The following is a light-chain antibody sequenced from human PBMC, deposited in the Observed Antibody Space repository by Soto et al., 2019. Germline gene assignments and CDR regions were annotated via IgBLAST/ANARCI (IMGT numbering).Light chain of an antibody. CDR1: TDDIGLYSF. CDR3: SSFTADTTVV. J-gene: IGLJ2*01. CDR2: QAS. V-gene: IGLV2-14*01. Sequence: QSALTQPASLSGSPGQSITISCTGNTDDIGLYSFVSWYEQHPGKAPKLIIYQASHRPSGVSDRFSGSKSGTTASLTISGLQPEDEADYYCSSFTADTTVVFGGGTKLTVL.